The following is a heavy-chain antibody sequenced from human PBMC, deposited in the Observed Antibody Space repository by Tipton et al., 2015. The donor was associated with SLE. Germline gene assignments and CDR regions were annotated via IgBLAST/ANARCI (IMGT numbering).Heavy chain of an antibody. D-gene: IGHD6-13*01. V-gene: IGHV4-39*01. CDR1: GGSISSNSYY. CDR2: IYYSGST. J-gene: IGHJ4*02. CDR3: ARLFGASSWSEPDY. Sequence: LRLSCTVSGGSISSNSYYWGWIRQPPGKGLEWIGSIYYSGSTYYNPSLKSRVTISVDTSKNQFSLKLTSVTAADTAVYYCARLFGASSWSEPDYWGQGTLVTVSS.